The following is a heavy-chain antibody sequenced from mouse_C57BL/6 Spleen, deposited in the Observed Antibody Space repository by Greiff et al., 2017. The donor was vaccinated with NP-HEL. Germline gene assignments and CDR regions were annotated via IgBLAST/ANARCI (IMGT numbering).Heavy chain of an antibody. CDR3: ARLEGSLYYFDY. CDR1: GYTFTSYW. CDR2: IDPSDSDT. J-gene: IGHJ2*01. Sequence: QVQLQQPGAELVRPGSSVKLSCKASGYTFTSYWMHWVKQRPIQGLEWIGNIDPSDSDTHYNQKFKDKATLTVDKSSSTAYMQLSSLTSEDSAVYYCARLEGSLYYFDYWGQGTTLTVSS. D-gene: IGHD6-1*01. V-gene: IGHV1-52*01.